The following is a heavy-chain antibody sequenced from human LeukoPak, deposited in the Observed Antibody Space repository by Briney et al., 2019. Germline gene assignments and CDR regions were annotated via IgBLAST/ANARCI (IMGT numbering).Heavy chain of an antibody. V-gene: IGHV3-30*02. J-gene: IGHJ4*02. CDR1: GFSFSSYG. Sequence: GGSLRLSCVTSGFSFSSYGMHWVRQAPGRGLEWVAFIHYDGRKKLCGDSVKGRCTISRDTSSKTIYLQVDSLRGEDTAVYYCAKDNGNFLTPDWWGQGTLVTVSS. D-gene: IGHD4-23*01. CDR3: AKDNGNFLTPDW. CDR2: IHYDGRKK.